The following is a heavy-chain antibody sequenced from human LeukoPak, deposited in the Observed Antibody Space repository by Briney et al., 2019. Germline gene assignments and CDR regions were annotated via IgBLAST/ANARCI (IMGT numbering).Heavy chain of an antibody. J-gene: IGHJ6*02. CDR2: ISYDGSNK. D-gene: IGHD2-2*01. CDR1: GFTFSSYG. CDR3: ARDLRDIVVVPAAMGYYYGMDV. V-gene: IGHV3-30*03. Sequence: PGGSLRLSCAASGFTFSSYGMHWVRQAPGKGLEWVAVISYDGSNKYYADSVKGRFTIFRDNAKNSLCLQMNSLRDEDTAVYYCARDLRDIVVVPAAMGYYYGMDVWGQGTTVTVYS.